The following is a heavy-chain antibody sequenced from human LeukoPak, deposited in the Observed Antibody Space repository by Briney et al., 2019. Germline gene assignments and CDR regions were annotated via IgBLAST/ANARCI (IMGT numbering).Heavy chain of an antibody. CDR2: ISWNSGSI. CDR1: GFTFDDYA. CDR3: ARDGPHCSSTSCLSH. V-gene: IGHV3-9*01. Sequence: GGSLRLSCAASGFTFDDYAMHWVRQAPGKGLEWVSGISWNSGSIGYADSVKGRFTISRDNAKNSLYLQMNSLRAEDTAVYYCARDGPHCSSTSCLSHWGQGTLVTVSS. D-gene: IGHD2-2*01. J-gene: IGHJ4*02.